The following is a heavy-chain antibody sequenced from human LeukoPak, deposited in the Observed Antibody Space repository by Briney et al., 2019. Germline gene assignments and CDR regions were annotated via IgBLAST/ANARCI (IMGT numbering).Heavy chain of an antibody. Sequence: SETLFLTCTVSGGSISSYYWSWIRQPPGKGLEWIGYIYYSGSTNYNPSLKSRVTISVDTSKNQFSLKLSSVTAADTAVYYCARGDSYGLYFDYWGQGTLVTVSS. D-gene: IGHD5-18*01. CDR2: IYYSGST. J-gene: IGHJ4*02. CDR3: ARGDSYGLYFDY. V-gene: IGHV4-59*01. CDR1: GGSISSYY.